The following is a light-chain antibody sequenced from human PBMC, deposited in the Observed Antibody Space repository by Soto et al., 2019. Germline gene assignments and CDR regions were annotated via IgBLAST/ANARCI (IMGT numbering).Light chain of an antibody. CDR2: EVS. Sequence: QSVLTQPASVSGSPGQSITISCTGTSSDVGYYNFVSWYQQHPGKAPKLIIYEVSNRPSGVSNRFSASKSGNTASLTISGLQAEDEADYHCSSYSGSTAFYVSGTGTKVTVL. V-gene: IGLV2-14*01. CDR1: SSDVGYYNF. CDR3: SSYSGSTAFYV. J-gene: IGLJ1*01.